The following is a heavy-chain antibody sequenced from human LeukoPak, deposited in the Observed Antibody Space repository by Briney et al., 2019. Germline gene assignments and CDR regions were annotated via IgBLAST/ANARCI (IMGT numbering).Heavy chain of an antibody. J-gene: IGHJ4*02. V-gene: IGHV1-18*01. D-gene: IGHD3-3*01. Sequence: ASVKVSCKASGYTFTSYGISWVRQAPGQGLEWMGWISACNGNTNYAQKLQGRVTMTTDTSTSTAYMELRSLRSDDTAVYYCARDTRSGPKSDYWGQGTLVTVSS. CDR1: GYTFTSYG. CDR2: ISACNGNT. CDR3: ARDTRSGPKSDY.